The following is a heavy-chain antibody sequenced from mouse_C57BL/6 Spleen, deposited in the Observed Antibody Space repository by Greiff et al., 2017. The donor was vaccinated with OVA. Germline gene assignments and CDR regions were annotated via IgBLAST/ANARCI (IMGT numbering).Heavy chain of an antibody. CDR2: IDPSDSYT. Sequence: QVQLQQPGAELVMPGASVKLSCKASGYTFTSYWMHWVKQRPGQGLEWIGEIDPSDSYTNYNQKFKGKSTLTVDKSSSTAYMQLSSLTSEDSAVYYCARGYYGSSYRFDYWGQGTTLTVSS. J-gene: IGHJ2*01. CDR1: GYTFTSYW. CDR3: ARGYYGSSYRFDY. D-gene: IGHD1-1*01. V-gene: IGHV1-69*01.